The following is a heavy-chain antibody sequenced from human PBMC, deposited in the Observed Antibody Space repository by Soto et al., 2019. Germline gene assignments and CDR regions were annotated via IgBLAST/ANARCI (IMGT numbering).Heavy chain of an antibody. J-gene: IGHJ4*02. Sequence: QVQLVESGGGLVKPGWSLRLSCAASGFTFSDYYMSWIRQAPGKGLEWVSYISSSGSTIYYADSVKGRFTITRDNAKSSLYLQMNSLRAEDTAVYYCARVPRGVLERAYYFDYWGQGSLVTVSS. CDR1: GFTFSDYY. CDR2: ISSSGSTI. D-gene: IGHD1-1*01. V-gene: IGHV3-11*01. CDR3: ARVPRGVLERAYYFDY.